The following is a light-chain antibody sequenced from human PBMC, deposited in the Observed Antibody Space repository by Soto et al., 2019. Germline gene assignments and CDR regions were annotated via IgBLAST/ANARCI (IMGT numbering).Light chain of an antibody. V-gene: IGKV3-20*01. J-gene: IGKJ2*01. CDR1: QTVRRTY. Sequence: EFVLTQSPGTLSLSPGERATLSCRASQTVRRTYIAWYQQKPGQAPRVLIYGASKRATGIPDRFSGSGSGTDFSLTISRLEPEDFAVYYCHQYDNAPQTYGQGTKVEIK. CDR3: HQYDNAPQT. CDR2: GAS.